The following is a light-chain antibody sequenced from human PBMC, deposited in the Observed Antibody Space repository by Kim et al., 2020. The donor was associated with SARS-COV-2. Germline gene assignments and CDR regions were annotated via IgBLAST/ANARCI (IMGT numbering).Light chain of an antibody. V-gene: IGLV3-1*01. J-gene: IGLJ2*01. CDR1: KLGDKY. Sequence: VSPGQTASITCSGDKLGDKYACWYQQKPGQSPVLVIYQDSKRPSGIPDRFSGSNSGNTATLTISGTQAMDEADYYCQAWDSSTAVVFGGGTQLTVL. CDR3: QAWDSSTAVV. CDR2: QDS.